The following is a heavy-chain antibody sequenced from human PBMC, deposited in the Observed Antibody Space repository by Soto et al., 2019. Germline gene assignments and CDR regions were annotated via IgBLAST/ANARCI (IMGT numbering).Heavy chain of an antibody. Sequence: QVQLQESGPGLVKPSQTLSLTCTVSGGSISTADYYWSWIRQPPGKALEWIGYIYYSGSTYYNPSLKSRLTMSVDTSKNQFSLKLTSVTAADTAVYYCALRLASPGTYYFDYWGQGTLVTVSS. J-gene: IGHJ4*02. D-gene: IGHD3-16*01. CDR3: ALRLASPGTYYFDY. CDR1: GGSISTADYY. CDR2: IYYSGST. V-gene: IGHV4-30-4*01.